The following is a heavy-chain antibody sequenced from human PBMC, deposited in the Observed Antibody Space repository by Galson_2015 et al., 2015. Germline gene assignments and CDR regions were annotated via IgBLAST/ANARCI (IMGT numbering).Heavy chain of an antibody. D-gene: IGHD5-12*01. Sequence: SLRLSCAASGFTFSSYAMSWVRQAPGKGLEWVSAISGSGGSTYYADSVKGRFTISRDNSKNTLYLQMNSLRAEDTAVYYCAKDLVRLRCESTQGYAFDFWGQGTMVTVSS. CDR3: AKDLVRLRCESTQGYAFDF. J-gene: IGHJ3*01. CDR2: ISGSGGST. V-gene: IGHV3-23*01. CDR1: GFTFSSYA.